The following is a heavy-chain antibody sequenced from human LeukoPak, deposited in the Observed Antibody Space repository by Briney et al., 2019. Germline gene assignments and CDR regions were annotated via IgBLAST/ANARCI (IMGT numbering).Heavy chain of an antibody. Sequence: SQTLSLTCAVSGGSISSGGYSWSWIRQPPGKGLEWIGYIYHSGSTYYNPSLKSRVTISVDRSKNQFSLKLSSVTAADTAVYYCARGVGYYGSGGYYYDYWGQGTLVTVSS. J-gene: IGHJ4*02. CDR3: ARGVGYYGSGGYYYDY. CDR1: GGSISSGGYS. CDR2: IYHSGST. D-gene: IGHD3-10*01. V-gene: IGHV4-30-2*01.